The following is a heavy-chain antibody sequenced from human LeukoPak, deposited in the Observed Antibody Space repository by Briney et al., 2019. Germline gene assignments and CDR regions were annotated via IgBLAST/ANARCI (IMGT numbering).Heavy chain of an antibody. CDR1: GESINPYY. Sequence: SETLSLTCTVSGESINPYYWNWIRQSAGKGLEWIGHIYKSGTTNFNPSLTSRVTMSLDTSRNQFSLKLSSVTAADTAVYYCARQVVGVGFPGGYYSFDYRGQGTLVTVSS. V-gene: IGHV4-4*07. J-gene: IGHJ4*02. D-gene: IGHD3-22*01. CDR3: ARQVVGVGFPGGYYSFDY. CDR2: IYKSGTT.